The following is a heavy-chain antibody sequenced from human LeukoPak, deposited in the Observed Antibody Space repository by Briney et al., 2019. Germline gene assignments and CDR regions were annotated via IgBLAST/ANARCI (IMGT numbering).Heavy chain of an antibody. D-gene: IGHD3-9*01. CDR2: INHSGST. CDR1: GGSFSGYY. V-gene: IGHV4-34*01. Sequence: PSETLSLTCAVYGGSFSGYYWSWIRQPPGKGLEWIGEINHSGSTNYNPSLKSRVTISVDTSKNQFSLKLSSVTAADTAVYYCASSYDILTSYGTDVWGQGTTVTVSS. CDR3: ASSYDILTSYGTDV. J-gene: IGHJ6*02.